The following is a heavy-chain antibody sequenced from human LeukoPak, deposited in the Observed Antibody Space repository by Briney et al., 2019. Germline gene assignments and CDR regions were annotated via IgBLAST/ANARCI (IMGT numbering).Heavy chain of an antibody. CDR3: ARIPGIAAADIDY. J-gene: IGHJ4*02. CDR1: GFTFSSYW. V-gene: IGHV3-7*03. Sequence: GGSLRLSCAASGFTFSSYWMSWVRQAPGKGLEWVANIKQDGSEKYYVDSVKGRFTISRDNAKNSLYLQMNSLRAEDTAVYYCARIPGIAAADIDYWGQGTLVTVSS. D-gene: IGHD6-13*01. CDR2: IKQDGSEK.